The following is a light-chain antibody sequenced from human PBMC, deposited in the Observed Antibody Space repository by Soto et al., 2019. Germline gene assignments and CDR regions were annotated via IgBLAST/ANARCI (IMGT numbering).Light chain of an antibody. V-gene: IGKV3-15*01. J-gene: IGKJ1*01. CDR2: GAS. Sequence: EIVMTQSPATLSVSPGERATLSCRASQSVSSNLAWYQQKPGQAPRLLIYGASTRATGIPARFSGSGSGTNFTLPISSLHFKFLAFFYCKKYNNGPRGTLGKGPR. CDR3: KKYNNGPRGT. CDR1: QSVSSN.